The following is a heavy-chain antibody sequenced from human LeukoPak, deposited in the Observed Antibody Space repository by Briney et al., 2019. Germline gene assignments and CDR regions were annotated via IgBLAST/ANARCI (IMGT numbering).Heavy chain of an antibody. V-gene: IGHV1-69*05. Sequence: SVKVSCKASGGTFSSYAISRVRQAPGQGLEWMGRIIPIFGTANYAQKFQGRVTITTDESTSTAYMELSSLRSEDTAVYYCARDLGVITDYWGQGTLVTVSS. CDR1: GGTFSSYA. CDR3: ARDLGVITDY. CDR2: IIPIFGTA. D-gene: IGHD3-22*01. J-gene: IGHJ4*02.